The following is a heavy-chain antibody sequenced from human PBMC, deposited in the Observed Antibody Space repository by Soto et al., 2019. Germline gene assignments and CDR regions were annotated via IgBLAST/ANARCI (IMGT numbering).Heavy chain of an antibody. Sequence: QVQLVQSGAEVKKPGSSVKVSCKASGGTFSRYTFTWVRQAPGQGLEWMGRIIPILDIPNYAQNFQCRVTITADKSTSTAYMELSSLTSDETAVYYCASQFTGVLVLGTSPPGGDNYGWDVWGQGPTVTVSS. J-gene: IGHJ6*02. CDR1: GGTFSRYT. CDR3: ASQFTGVLVLGTSPPGGDNYGWDV. V-gene: IGHV1-69*02. D-gene: IGHD2-8*02. CDR2: IIPILDIP.